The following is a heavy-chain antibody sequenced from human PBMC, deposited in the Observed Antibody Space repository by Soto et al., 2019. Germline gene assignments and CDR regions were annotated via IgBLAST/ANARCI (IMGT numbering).Heavy chain of an antibody. V-gene: IGHV5-10-1*01. Sequence: GESLKISCKGSGYSFTSYWISWVRQMPGKGLEWMGRIDPSDSYTNYSPSFQGHVTISADESISTAYLQWSSLKASDTAMYYCARLSSPRGGYHYYGMDVWGQGTTVTVSS. CDR2: IDPSDSYT. CDR1: GYSFTSYW. D-gene: IGHD6-13*01. J-gene: IGHJ6*02. CDR3: ARLSSPRGGYHYYGMDV.